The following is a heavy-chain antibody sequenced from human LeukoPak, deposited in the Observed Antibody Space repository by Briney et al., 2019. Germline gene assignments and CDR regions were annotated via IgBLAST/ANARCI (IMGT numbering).Heavy chain of an antibody. CDR1: GYTLTELS. J-gene: IGHJ4*02. CDR2: FDPEDGET. D-gene: IGHD2-2*01. Sequence: ASVKVSCKVSGYTLTELSMHWVRQAPGKGLEWMGGFDPEDGETIYAQKFQGRVTMTEDTSTDTAYMELSSLRSEDTAVYYCATGGVVVPAATSPLDYWGQGTLLTVSS. CDR3: ATGGVVVPAATSPLDY. V-gene: IGHV1-24*01.